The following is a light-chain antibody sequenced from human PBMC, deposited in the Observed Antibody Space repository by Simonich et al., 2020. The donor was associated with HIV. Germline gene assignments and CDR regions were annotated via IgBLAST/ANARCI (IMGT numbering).Light chain of an antibody. CDR2: ASS. CDR1: KGVCNS. J-gene: IGKJ1*01. Sequence: DILMTQSPSSLPASVGDRVTITFRASKGVCNSLHWYQQKPWKSPKLLISASSRLESGVASRFSGSRSGTDYTLTISSLHPEDFATYYCQQFFSTPWTFGQGTKVEIK. CDR3: QQFFSTPWT. V-gene: IGKV1-NL1*01.